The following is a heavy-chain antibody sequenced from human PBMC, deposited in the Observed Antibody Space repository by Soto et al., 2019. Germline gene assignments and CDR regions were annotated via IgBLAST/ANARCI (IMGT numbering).Heavy chain of an antibody. CDR3: ASHPYSSSWYSYYYYGMDV. CDR2: ISAYNGNT. CDR1: GYTFTSYG. J-gene: IGHJ6*02. V-gene: IGHV1-18*01. D-gene: IGHD6-13*01. Sequence: QVQLVQSGAEVMKPGASVKVSCKASGYTFTSYGISWVRQAPGQGLEWMGWISAYNGNTNYAQKLQGRVTMTTDTSTSTAYMELRSLRSDDTAVYYCASHPYSSSWYSYYYYGMDVWGQGTTVTVSS.